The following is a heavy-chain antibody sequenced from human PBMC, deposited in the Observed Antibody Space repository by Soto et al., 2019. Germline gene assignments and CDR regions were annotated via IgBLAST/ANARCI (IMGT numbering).Heavy chain of an antibody. V-gene: IGHV3-7*01. J-gene: IGHJ6*03. D-gene: IGHD5-12*01. CDR1: GFTFSSYW. Sequence: EVQLVESGGGLVQPGGSLRLSCAASGFTFSSYWMTWVRQAPGKWLEWVANIKEDGSEKYYVDSVKGRFTISRDNAKNSVYLQMNSLRAEDTAVYYCSDSGSYTDVWGKGTTVTVSS. CDR3: SDSGSYTDV. CDR2: IKEDGSEK.